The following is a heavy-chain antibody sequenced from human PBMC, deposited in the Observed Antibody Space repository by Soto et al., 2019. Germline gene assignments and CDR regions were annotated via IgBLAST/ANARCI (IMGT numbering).Heavy chain of an antibody. Sequence: QVQLEESGGGLVEPGGSLRLSCAASGFRVSDNYMTWIRQAPGKGLEWVSYISSSGAYTNYADSVKGRFTISKDNAKNSLSLQMDSLRGEDTAVYFCARSTGRRQALRYDFSLDVWGQGTTVTVSS. CDR1: GFRVSDNY. V-gene: IGHV3-11*06. CDR2: ISSSGAYT. CDR3: ARSTGRRQALRYDFSLDV. J-gene: IGHJ6*02.